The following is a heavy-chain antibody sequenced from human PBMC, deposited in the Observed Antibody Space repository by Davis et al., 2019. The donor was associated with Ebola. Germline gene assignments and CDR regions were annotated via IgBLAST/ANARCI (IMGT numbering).Heavy chain of an antibody. V-gene: IGHV3-7*03. D-gene: IGHD6-6*01. J-gene: IGHJ4*02. CDR3: AKRIEYSSSSPLGE. CDR2: INQDGSEK. Sequence: PGGSLRLSCAASGFTFSGHWMTWVRQAAGKGLEWVANINQDGSEKYYVDSVKDRFTISRDNSKNTLYLQMNSLRVEDTAVYYCAKRIEYSSSSPLGEWGQGTLVTVSS. CDR1: GFTFSGHW.